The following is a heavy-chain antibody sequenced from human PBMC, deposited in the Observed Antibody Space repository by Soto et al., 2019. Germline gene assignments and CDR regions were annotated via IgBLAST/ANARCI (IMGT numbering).Heavy chain of an antibody. CDR1: GFTFSSYS. Sequence: GESLKISCAASGFTFSSYSMNWVRQAPGKGLEWVSYISSSSSTIYYADSVKGRFTISRDNAKNSLYLQMNSLRAEDTAVYYCARDTSTGYYQDFDYWGQGTLVTVSS. D-gene: IGHD3-9*01. V-gene: IGHV3-48*01. CDR3: ARDTSTGYYQDFDY. J-gene: IGHJ4*02. CDR2: ISSSSSTI.